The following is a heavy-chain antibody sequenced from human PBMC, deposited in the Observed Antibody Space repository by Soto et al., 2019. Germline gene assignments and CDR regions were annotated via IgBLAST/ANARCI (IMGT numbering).Heavy chain of an antibody. CDR3: ARDIFPYCTNGVCYCVDY. CDR1: GFTFSSYG. V-gene: IGHV3-33*01. D-gene: IGHD2-8*01. J-gene: IGHJ4*02. Sequence: GGSLRLSCAASGFTFSSYGMHWVRQAPGKGLEWVAVIWYDGSNKYYADSVKGRFTISRDNSKNTLYLQMNSLRAEDTAVYYCARDIFPYCTNGVCYCVDYWGQGTLVTVSS. CDR2: IWYDGSNK.